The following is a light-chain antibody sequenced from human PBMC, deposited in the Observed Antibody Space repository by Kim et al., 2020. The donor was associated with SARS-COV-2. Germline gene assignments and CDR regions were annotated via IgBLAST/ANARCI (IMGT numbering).Light chain of an antibody. CDR2: WAS. CDR1: QSVLYSSNNKNY. J-gene: IGKJ2*01. V-gene: IGKV4-1*01. Sequence: DIVMTQSPDSLAVSLGERATINCKSSQSVLYSSNNKNYLAWYQQKPGQPPKLLIYWASTRESGVPDRFSGSGSGTDFTPNISSLQAEDVAVYYCQQYDSTPYTFGQGTKLEI. CDR3: QQYDSTPYT.